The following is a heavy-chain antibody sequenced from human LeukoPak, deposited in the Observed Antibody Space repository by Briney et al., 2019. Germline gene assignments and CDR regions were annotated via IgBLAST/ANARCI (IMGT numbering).Heavy chain of an antibody. D-gene: IGHD1-26*01. V-gene: IGHV3-74*01. Sequence: GGSLRLSCAASGFTLSSYWMHWVRHAPGKGGVGVSHINGGERTTNYADAVNGRVTISRDNPKNTLYLQMNNLRADDTAVYYCARGGSFSTNAFDIWGQGTMVTVSS. CDR3: ARGGSFSTNAFDI. J-gene: IGHJ3*02. CDR2: INGGERTT. CDR1: GFTLSSYW.